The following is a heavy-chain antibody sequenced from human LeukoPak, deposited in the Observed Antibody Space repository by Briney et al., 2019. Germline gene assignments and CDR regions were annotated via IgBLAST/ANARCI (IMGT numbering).Heavy chain of an antibody. CDR3: ARDSPYDDNGYYHYFDY. CDR2: IWYDASGQ. V-gene: IGHV3-33*01. Sequence: PGGSLRLSCAASGFSFSTYGMHWVRQAPGKGLEWVAMIWYDASGQHYADSVKGRFTISRDTSKNTLYLQMNSPRAEDTAVYFCARDSPYDDNGYYHYFDYWGQGTLVTVSS. J-gene: IGHJ4*02. CDR1: GFSFSTYG. D-gene: IGHD3-22*01.